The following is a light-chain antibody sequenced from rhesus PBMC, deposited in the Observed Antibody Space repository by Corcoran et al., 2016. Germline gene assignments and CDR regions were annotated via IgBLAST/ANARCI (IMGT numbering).Light chain of an antibody. CDR3: QQHNSHPYS. Sequence: DIQMTQSPSSLSASVGDRVTITCRASQTISSYLAWYQQKPGKVPKLLIYAASSLESGVPSGFSGSGTGTDFTLTINSLQPEDFATYYCQQHNSHPYSFGQGTKVEIK. V-gene: IGKV1-44*01. J-gene: IGKJ2*01. CDR2: AAS. CDR1: QTISSY.